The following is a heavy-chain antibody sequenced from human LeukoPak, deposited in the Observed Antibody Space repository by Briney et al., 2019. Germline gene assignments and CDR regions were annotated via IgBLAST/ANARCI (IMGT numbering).Heavy chain of an antibody. CDR1: GFTFSSYA. CDR2: ISGSGGST. CDR3: AKGLKAFDI. J-gene: IGHJ3*02. V-gene: IGHV3-23*01. Sequence: GGSLRLSCAASGFTFSSYAMSWVRQAPGKGLEWVSAISGSGGSTYYADAVKGRFTISRDNSKTTLYLKMNSLRAEDTAVYYCAKGLKAFDIWGQGTMVTVSS. D-gene: IGHD2-21*01.